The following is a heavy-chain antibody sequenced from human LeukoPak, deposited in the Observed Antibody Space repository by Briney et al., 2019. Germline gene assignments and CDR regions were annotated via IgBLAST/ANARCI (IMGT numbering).Heavy chain of an antibody. D-gene: IGHD6-13*01. CDR3: AREGEGSSWYGVGK. Sequence: SETLSLTCTVSGGSISSYYWSWIRQPPGKGLEWIGYIYYSGSTNYNSSLKSRVTMSVDTSKNQFSLKLSSVTAADTAVYYCAREGEGSSWYGVGKWGQGTLVTVSS. V-gene: IGHV4-59*01. CDR1: GGSISSYY. J-gene: IGHJ4*02. CDR2: IYYSGST.